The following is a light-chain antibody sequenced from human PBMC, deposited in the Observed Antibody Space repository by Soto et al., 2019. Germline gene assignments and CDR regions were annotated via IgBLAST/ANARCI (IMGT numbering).Light chain of an antibody. J-gene: IGKJ5*01. CDR1: QAIRND. CDR3: LQDYNYPPT. V-gene: IGKV1-6*02. CDR2: AAS. Sequence: AIQMTQSPSSQSASVGDRVTITCRASQAIRNDLGWYQQKPGKAPKLLIYAASSLQSGVTSRFSGSGSGTDFTLTISSLQPEDFATYYCLQDYNYPPTFGQGTRLEIK.